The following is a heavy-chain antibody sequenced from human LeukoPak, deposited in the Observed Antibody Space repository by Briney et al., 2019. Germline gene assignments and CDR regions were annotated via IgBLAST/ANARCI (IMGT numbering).Heavy chain of an antibody. CDR3: AYWLSTVGWFDP. CDR1: GGSFSGYY. J-gene: IGHJ5*02. V-gene: IGHV4-34*01. D-gene: IGHD3-9*01. Sequence: SETLSLTCAVYGGSFSGYYWSWIRQPPGKGLEWIGEINHSGSTNYNPSLKSRVTISVDTSKNQFSLKLSSVTAADTAVYYCAYWLSTVGWFDPWGQGTLVTVSS. CDR2: INHSGST.